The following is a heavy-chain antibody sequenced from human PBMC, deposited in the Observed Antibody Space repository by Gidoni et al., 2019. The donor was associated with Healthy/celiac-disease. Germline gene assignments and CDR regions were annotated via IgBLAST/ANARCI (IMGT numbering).Heavy chain of an antibody. V-gene: IGHV1-18*01. Sequence: QVQLVQSGAEVKKPGASVKVSCKASGYTFTSYGISWVRQAPGQGLEWMGWISAYNGNTNYAQKLQGRVTMTTDTYTSTAYMELRSLRSDDTAVYYCARDQTGIGRYYDFWSGYPFDAFDIWGQGTMVTVSS. CDR3: ARDQTGIGRYYDFWSGYPFDAFDI. D-gene: IGHD3-3*01. CDR2: ISAYNGNT. J-gene: IGHJ3*02. CDR1: GYTFTSYG.